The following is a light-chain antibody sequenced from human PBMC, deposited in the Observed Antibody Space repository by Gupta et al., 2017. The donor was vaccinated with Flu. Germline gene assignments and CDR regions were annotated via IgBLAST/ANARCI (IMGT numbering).Light chain of an antibody. CDR1: SLTIGGNP. CDR2: CTD. V-gene: IGLV1-44*01. CDR3: AAWDDNLHWV. J-gene: IGLJ3*02. Sequence: QSVLTHPPSPSGPPGPRVTIPSSGSSLTIGGNPVNWYQQLRGTATKLLIYCTDQRPPGVPGRFSGSTSGTSASLAISGLQSEDEADYYCAAWDDNLHWVFGGGTKLTVL.